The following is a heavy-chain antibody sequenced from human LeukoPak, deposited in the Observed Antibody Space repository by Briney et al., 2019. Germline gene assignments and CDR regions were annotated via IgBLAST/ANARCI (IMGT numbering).Heavy chain of an antibody. D-gene: IGHD2-2*01. Sequence: TGGSLRLSCAASGFTFSSYAMSCVRQAPGKGLEWVSGISGSGGSTYYPDSVKGRFTISRDNSKNTLYLQMNSLRAEDTAVYYCAKDGCSSTSCSPAYYFDYWGQGTLVTVSS. CDR2: ISGSGGST. J-gene: IGHJ4*02. CDR1: GFTFSSYA. V-gene: IGHV3-23*01. CDR3: AKDGCSSTSCSPAYYFDY.